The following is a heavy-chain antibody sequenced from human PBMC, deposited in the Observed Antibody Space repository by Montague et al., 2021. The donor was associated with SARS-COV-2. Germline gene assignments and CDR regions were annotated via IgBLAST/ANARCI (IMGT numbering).Heavy chain of an antibody. J-gene: IGHJ6*02. Sequence: TLSLTCSVSGGSISNGTYPWSLIQQPPEKGLEWIGEINHSGSNNYNPPLKSRVTISVDTSKNQSSLKLSFVTAADTAVYYCTREGYQVLWSDYYYYGMDDWGQGTTVTVSS. V-gene: IGHV4-30-2*01. CDR3: TREGYQVLWSDYYYYGMDD. D-gene: IGHD2-2*01. CDR2: INHSGSN. CDR1: GGSISNGTYP.